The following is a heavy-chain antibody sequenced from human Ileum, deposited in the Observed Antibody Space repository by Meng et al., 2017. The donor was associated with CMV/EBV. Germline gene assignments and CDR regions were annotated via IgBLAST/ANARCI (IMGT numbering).Heavy chain of an antibody. V-gene: IGHV1-8*01. CDR3: ARCCSSTSTNGMDV. J-gene: IGHJ6*02. CDR2: MNPNSGHT. Sequence: ASVKVSCKASGYTFTSYDINWVRQATGQGLEWMGWMNPNSGHTVYAQGFQGRVTMTRNTSISTAYMELSSLRSEDTAVYYCARCCSSTSTNGMDVWGQGNTVTVSS. D-gene: IGHD2-2*01. CDR1: GYTFTSYD.